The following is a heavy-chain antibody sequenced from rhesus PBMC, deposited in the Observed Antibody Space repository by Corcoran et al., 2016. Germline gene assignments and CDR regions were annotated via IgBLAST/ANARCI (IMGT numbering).Heavy chain of an antibody. CDR1: GVSVGSGYG. CDR2: IYGTPGNT. J-gene: IGHJ4*01. CDR3: ARVNWNDGLDY. V-gene: IGHV4S7*01. D-gene: IGHD1-7*02. Sequence: QVQLKEPGPGLVKPSETLPLPCAVPGVSVGSGYGWGWLRQPPGKGMEWVGTIYGTPGNTYSVPSLKSRVSISSDISQNQLSLRLNSVTAADTAVYFCARVNWNDGLDYWGQGVLVTVSS.